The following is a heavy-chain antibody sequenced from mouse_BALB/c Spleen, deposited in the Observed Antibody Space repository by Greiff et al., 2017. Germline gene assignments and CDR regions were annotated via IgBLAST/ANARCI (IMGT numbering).Heavy chain of an antibody. CDR1: GFTFSSFG. CDR3: ARGNYGLDY. D-gene: IGHD2-1*01. Sequence: EVQLVESGGGLVQPGGSRKLSCAASGFTFSSFGMHWVRQAPEKGLEWVAYISSGSSTIYYADTVKGRFTISRDNPKNTLFLQMTSLRSEDTAMYYCARGNYGLDYWGQGTTLTVSS. CDR2: ISSGSSTI. V-gene: IGHV5-17*02. J-gene: IGHJ2*01.